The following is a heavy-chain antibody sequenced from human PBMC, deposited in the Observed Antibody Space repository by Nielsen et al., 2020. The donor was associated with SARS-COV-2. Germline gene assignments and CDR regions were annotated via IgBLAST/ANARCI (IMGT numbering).Heavy chain of an antibody. J-gene: IGHJ3*01. V-gene: IGHV3-7*01. CDR3: ARDWSRAFDV. Sequence: GESLKISCAASGFTFGDAIIHWVRQVPGKGLEWVADIKPDGSEKVYVDSVKGRFTISRDNAKNSMSLQMNSLRVEDTAVYYCARDWSRAFDVWGQGTMVTVSS. CDR2: IKPDGSEK. CDR1: GFTFGDAI.